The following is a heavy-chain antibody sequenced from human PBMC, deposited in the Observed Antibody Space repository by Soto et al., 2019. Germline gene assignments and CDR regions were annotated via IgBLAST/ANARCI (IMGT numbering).Heavy chain of an antibody. J-gene: IGHJ5*02. Sequence: ASGPTLVNPTQTLTLTCTFSGFSLSTGGVGVGWIRQPPGKALEWLALIYWDDDKRYSPSLKSRLTITKDTSKNQVVLTMTNMDPVDTASYHCVYRPFSTQYYYGSGSYYNWFDPWGQGTLVTVSS. D-gene: IGHD3-10*01. CDR2: IYWDDDK. CDR1: GFSLSTGGVG. CDR3: VYRPFSTQYYYGSGSYYNWFDP. V-gene: IGHV2-5*02.